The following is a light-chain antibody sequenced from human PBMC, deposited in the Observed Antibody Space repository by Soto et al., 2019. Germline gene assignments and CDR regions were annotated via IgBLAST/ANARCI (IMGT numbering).Light chain of an antibody. CDR3: QQYTNWPLA. CDR2: GAT. CDR1: QTVSSH. Sequence: EIVMTQSPAILSVSPGERATLSCGASQTVSSHLAWYQQRSGQAPRLLISGATTRATGIPARFSGSGSGTDFTLTITSLQSEDFAIYYCQQYTNWPLAFGQGTKVDIK. J-gene: IGKJ1*01. V-gene: IGKV3-15*01.